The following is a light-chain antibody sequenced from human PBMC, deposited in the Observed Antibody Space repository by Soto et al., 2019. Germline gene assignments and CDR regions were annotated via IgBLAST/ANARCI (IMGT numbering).Light chain of an antibody. CDR2: EVS. CDR1: SSDVGGYNY. J-gene: IGLJ3*02. V-gene: IGLV2-14*01. Sequence: QSALTQPASVSGSPGQSITISCTGTSSDVGGYNYVSWYQQHPGKAPKLMIYEVSNRPSGVSNRFSGSKSGNTDSLTISGLQAEDVADYYCSSYTSSSTRVFGGGTNLTVL. CDR3: SSYTSSSTRV.